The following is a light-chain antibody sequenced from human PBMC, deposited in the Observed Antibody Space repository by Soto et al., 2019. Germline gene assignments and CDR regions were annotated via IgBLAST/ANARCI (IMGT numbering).Light chain of an antibody. J-gene: IGKJ3*01. CDR2: DAS. CDR3: LQSYSPPFT. V-gene: IGKV1-5*01. Sequence: DIQMTQSPSTLSASVGDRVTITCRASQSISSWLAWYQQKPGKAPKLLIYDASSLESGVPSRFSGSGSGTDFTLTISSLQPDDFATYYCLQSYSPPFTFGPGIKVDIK. CDR1: QSISSW.